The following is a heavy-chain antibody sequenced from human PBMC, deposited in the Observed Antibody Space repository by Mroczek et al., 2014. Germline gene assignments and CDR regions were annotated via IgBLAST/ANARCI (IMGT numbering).Heavy chain of an antibody. CDR1: WVLQWLL. Sequence: QVQLQQWGGRTVEAFGDPVPHLRCLWWVLQWLLLELDPPAPRKGLEWIGEINHSGSTNYNPSLKSRVTISVDTSKNQFSLKLSSVTAADTAVYYCARGNPNYDYVWGSYRFGVCWFDPWGQGTLVTVSS. CDR3: ARGNPNYDYVWGSYRFGVCWFDP. CDR2: INHSGST. J-gene: IGHJ5*02. D-gene: IGHD3-16*02. V-gene: IGHV4-34*01.